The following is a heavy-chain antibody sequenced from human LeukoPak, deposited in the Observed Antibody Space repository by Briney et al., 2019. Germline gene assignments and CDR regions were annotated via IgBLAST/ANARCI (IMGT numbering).Heavy chain of an antibody. D-gene: IGHD7-27*01. CDR3: ARDPPGARFDY. Sequence: GGSLRLSCAASGFTFSNYWMHWVRQAPGKGLEWVSYISSDSSNIFYADSFKGRFSISRDNAQNSLYLQMNSLRVGDTAIYYCARDPPGARFDYWGQGTLVTVSS. CDR2: ISSDSSNI. V-gene: IGHV3-21*06. CDR1: GFTFSNYW. J-gene: IGHJ4*02.